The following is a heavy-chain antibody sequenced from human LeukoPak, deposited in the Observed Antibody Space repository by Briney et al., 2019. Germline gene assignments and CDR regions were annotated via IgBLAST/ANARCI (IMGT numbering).Heavy chain of an antibody. CDR3: TRQPTAAMSGY. CDR2: IRSKANSYAT. CDR1: GFTFSCSA. J-gene: IGHJ4*02. D-gene: IGHD5-18*01. Sequence: GGSLSLSCAASGFTFSCSAMHWVRQASGKGLEWVGRIRSKANSYATAYAASVKGRLTISRDDSKNTAYLQMNSLKTEDTAVYYCTRQPTAAMSGYWGQGTLVTVSS. V-gene: IGHV3-73*01.